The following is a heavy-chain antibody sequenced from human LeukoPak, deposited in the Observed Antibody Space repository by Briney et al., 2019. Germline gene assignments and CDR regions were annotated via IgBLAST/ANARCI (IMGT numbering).Heavy chain of an antibody. Sequence: GGSLRLSCAASEFTFSSYAMSWVRQAPGKGLEWVSAISGSGGSTYYADSVKGRFTISRDNSKSTLYLQMNSLRAEDTAVYYCAKSLGSSWYLTSPNWFDPWGQGTLVTVSS. CDR2: ISGSGGST. CDR1: EFTFSSYA. CDR3: AKSLGSSWYLTSPNWFDP. D-gene: IGHD6-13*01. V-gene: IGHV3-23*01. J-gene: IGHJ5*02.